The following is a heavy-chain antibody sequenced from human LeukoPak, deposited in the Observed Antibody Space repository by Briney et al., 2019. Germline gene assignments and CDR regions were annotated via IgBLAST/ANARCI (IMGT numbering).Heavy chain of an antibody. CDR3: ARQKGFGELHFDY. J-gene: IGHJ4*02. D-gene: IGHD3-10*01. V-gene: IGHV5-51*01. CDR1: GYRFTSYW. CDR2: IYPGDSDT. Sequence: GESLQISCQGSGYRFTSYWIGWVRQMPGKGLEWIGIIYPGDSDTRYSPSLQGQVTISADKSISTAYLQWSSMKASDTAMYYCARQKGFGELHFDYWGQGTLVTVSS.